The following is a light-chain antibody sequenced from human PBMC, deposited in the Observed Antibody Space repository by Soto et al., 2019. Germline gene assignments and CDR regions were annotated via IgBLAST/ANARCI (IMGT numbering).Light chain of an antibody. V-gene: IGLV1-36*01. CDR2: YDD. Sequence: QSVLTQPPSVSEAPRQRVTISCSGSSSNIGNNAVNRYHQLPGKAPKLLIYYDDLLPSGVSDRFSGSKSGTSATLAISGLQSEDEADYYCATWDDSLNGPVFGGGTKLTVL. CDR1: SSNIGNNA. J-gene: IGLJ2*01. CDR3: ATWDDSLNGPV.